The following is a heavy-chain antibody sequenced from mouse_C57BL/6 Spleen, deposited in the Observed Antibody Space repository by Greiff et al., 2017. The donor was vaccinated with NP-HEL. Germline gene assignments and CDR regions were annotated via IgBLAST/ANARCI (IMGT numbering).Heavy chain of an antibody. D-gene: IGHD4-1*01. V-gene: IGHV1-59*01. J-gene: IGHJ2*01. CDR2: IDPSDSYT. CDR3: ARAERLGRY. CDR1: GYTFTSYW. Sequence: VQLQQPGAELVRPGTSVKLSCKASGYTFTSYWMHWVKQRPGQGLEWIGVIDPSDSYTNYNQKFKGKATLTVDTSSSTAYMQLSILTSEDSAVYYCARAERLGRYWGEGTTLTVSS.